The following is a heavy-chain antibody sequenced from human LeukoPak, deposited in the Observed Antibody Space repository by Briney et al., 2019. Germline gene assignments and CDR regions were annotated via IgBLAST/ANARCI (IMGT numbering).Heavy chain of an antibody. CDR2: IYYSGST. CDR1: GGSISSGDYY. V-gene: IGHV4-30-4*01. Sequence: SQTLSLTCTVSGGSISSGDYYWSWIRQPPGKGLEWIGYIYYSGSTYYNPSLKSRVTISVDTSKNQFSLKLSSVTAADTAVYYCARVNYGSRDFDYWGQGTLVTVSS. CDR3: ARVNYGSRDFDY. J-gene: IGHJ4*02. D-gene: IGHD3-22*01.